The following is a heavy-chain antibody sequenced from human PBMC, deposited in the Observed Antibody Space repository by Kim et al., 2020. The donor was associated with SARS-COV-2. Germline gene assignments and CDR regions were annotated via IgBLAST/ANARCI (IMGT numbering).Heavy chain of an antibody. Sequence: GGSLRLSCAASGFTFSNHDMAWVRQAPGKGLEYVSSISGSGVYSFYAESVRGRFTISRDNSRDTVFLQMYHLRADDTALYFCAKKSTTDGPTDYFDFWGQGTLVTVSS. CDR2: ISGSGVYS. V-gene: IGHV3-23*01. CDR3: AKKSTTDGPTDYFDF. J-gene: IGHJ4*01. CDR1: GFTFSNHD.